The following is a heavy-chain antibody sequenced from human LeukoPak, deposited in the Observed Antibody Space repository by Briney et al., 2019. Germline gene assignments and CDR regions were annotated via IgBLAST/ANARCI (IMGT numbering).Heavy chain of an antibody. Sequence: SETLSLTCTVSGGSISSYYWSWIRQPPGKGLEWIGYIYYSGSTNYNPSLKSRVTISVDTSKNQFSLKLGSVTAADTAVYYCARHGSGYDFDYWGQGTLVTVSS. CDR2: IYYSGST. V-gene: IGHV4-59*08. D-gene: IGHD5-12*01. J-gene: IGHJ4*02. CDR1: GGSISSYY. CDR3: ARHGSGYDFDY.